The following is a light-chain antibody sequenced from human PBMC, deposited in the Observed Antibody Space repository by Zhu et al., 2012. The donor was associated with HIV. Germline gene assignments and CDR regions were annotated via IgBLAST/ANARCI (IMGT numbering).Light chain of an antibody. CDR3: QQSYNTPNT. J-gene: IGKJ5*01. CDR2: AAS. V-gene: IGKV1-39*01. Sequence: DIQMTQSPSSLSASVGDRIIITCRASQSISNYLNWYQQKPGKAPKLLIYAASNLHDGVPSTFSGSGSGTDFTLTISSLQPEDFATYYCQQSYNTPNTFGHGTRLEIK. CDR1: QSISNY.